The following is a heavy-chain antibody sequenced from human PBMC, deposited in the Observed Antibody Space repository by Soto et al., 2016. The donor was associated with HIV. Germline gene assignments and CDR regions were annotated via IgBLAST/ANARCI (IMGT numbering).Heavy chain of an antibody. CDR1: GFTFGSYA. J-gene: IGHJ4*02. CDR3: AKGVDWLSFFDH. Sequence: EVQLLESGGGLVQPGGSLRLSCAASGFTFGSYAMSWVRQAPGRGLEWVSCMNGNGTNTYYIDSVKGRFTLSRDNSKNTLYLQMNSLRGEDTAIYYCAKGVDWLSFFDHWGQGTLVTVSS. CDR2: MNGNGTNT. D-gene: IGHD3-9*01. V-gene: IGHV3-23*01.